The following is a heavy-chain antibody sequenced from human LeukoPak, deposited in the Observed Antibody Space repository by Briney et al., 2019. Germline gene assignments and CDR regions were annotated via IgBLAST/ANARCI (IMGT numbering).Heavy chain of an antibody. Sequence: GESLKISCKGSGDSFTSYWIGWVRQMPGKGLELMGVIYPGDSDTRYSPSFQGQVTISADKSISTAYLQWSSLKASDTAMYYCARPNYDFWSGYYPYWGQGTLVTVSS. CDR2: IYPGDSDT. D-gene: IGHD3-3*01. CDR3: ARPNYDFWSGYYPY. J-gene: IGHJ4*02. V-gene: IGHV5-51*01. CDR1: GDSFTSYW.